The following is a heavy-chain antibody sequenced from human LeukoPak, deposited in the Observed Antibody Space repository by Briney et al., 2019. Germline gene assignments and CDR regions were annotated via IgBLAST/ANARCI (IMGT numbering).Heavy chain of an antibody. CDR2: MNPNSGNT. J-gene: IGHJ4*02. V-gene: IGHV1-8*03. CDR1: GYTFTSYD. D-gene: IGHD6-19*01. CDR3: ARANIAVAGTIHY. Sequence: ASVKVSCKASGYTFTSYDINWVRQATGQGLEWMGWMNPNSGNTGYAQKFQGRVTITRNTSISTAYMELSSLRSEDTAVYYCARANIAVAGTIHYWGQGTLVTVSS.